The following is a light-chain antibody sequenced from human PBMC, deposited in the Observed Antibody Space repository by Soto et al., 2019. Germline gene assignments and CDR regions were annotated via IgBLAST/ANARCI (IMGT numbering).Light chain of an antibody. J-gene: IGKJ4*01. CDR2: AAS. CDR3: VHLNSYPRALS. Sequence: DIQLTQSPSFLSASVGDRVTITCRASQDIRSFLAWYQQKLGKAPKLLIYAASTLESGVPLRFSGGGSGTEFTLTISSLQPEDVATYYCVHLNSYPRALSFGGGTKVEI. V-gene: IGKV1-9*01. CDR1: QDIRSF.